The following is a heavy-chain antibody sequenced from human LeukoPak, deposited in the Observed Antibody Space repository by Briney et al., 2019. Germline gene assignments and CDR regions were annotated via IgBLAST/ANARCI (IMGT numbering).Heavy chain of an antibody. CDR1: GGSISSYY. D-gene: IGHD3-3*01. V-gene: IGHV4-59*01. CDR2: IYYSGST. CDR3: AGEPLYYDFSSY. J-gene: IGHJ4*02. Sequence: PSETLSLTCTVSGGSISSYYWSWIRQPPGKGLEWIGYIYYSGSTNYNPSLKSRVTISVDTSKNQFSLKLSSVTAADTAVYYCAGEPLYYDFSSYWGQGTLVTVSS.